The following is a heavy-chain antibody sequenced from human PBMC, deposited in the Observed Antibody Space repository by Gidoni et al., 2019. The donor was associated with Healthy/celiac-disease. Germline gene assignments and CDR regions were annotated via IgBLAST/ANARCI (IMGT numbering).Heavy chain of an antibody. V-gene: IGHV3-23*01. J-gene: IGHJ4*02. CDR3: AKDSAPLLLRFLEWLFLFDY. D-gene: IGHD3-3*01. Sequence: EVQLLESGGGLVQPGGSLRLSCAASCFPFSSYAMSWVRQAPGKGLEWVSAISGSGGSTYYADSVKGRFTISRDNSKNTLYLQMNSLRAEDTAVYYCAKDSAPLLLRFLEWLFLFDYWGQGTLVTVSS. CDR1: CFPFSSYA. CDR2: ISGSGGST.